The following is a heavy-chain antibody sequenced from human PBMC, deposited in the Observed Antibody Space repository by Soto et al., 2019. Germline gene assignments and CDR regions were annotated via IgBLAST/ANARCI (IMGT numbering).Heavy chain of an antibody. CDR2: ISAYNGNT. D-gene: IGHD3-10*01. J-gene: IGHJ3*02. CDR3: ATIATMVRGVLNAFDI. V-gene: IGHV1-18*01. Sequence: ASVKVSCKASGYTFTIYCISWVRQAPGQGLEWMGWISAYNGNTNYAQKLQGRVTMTTDTSTSTAYMELRSLRSDDTAVYYCATIATMVRGVLNAFDIWGQGTMVTVSS. CDR1: GYTFTIYC.